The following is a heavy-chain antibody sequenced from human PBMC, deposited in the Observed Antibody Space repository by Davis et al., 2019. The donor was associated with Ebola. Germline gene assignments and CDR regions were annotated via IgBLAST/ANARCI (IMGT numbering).Heavy chain of an antibody. CDR1: GYDFSNLW. CDR3: ARDYRV. Sequence: GESLKISCKGSGYDFSNLWIAWVRQMPGKGLEWMGIIYPGDSDTRYSPSFQGQVTISADKSIATAYLQWSSLKASDTAMYYCARDYRVWGQGTMVTVSS. CDR2: IYPGDSDT. J-gene: IGHJ3*01. D-gene: IGHD3-16*02. V-gene: IGHV5-51*01.